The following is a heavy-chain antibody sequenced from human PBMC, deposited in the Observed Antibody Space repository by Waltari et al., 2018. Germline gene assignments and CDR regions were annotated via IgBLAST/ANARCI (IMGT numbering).Heavy chain of an antibody. D-gene: IGHD6-13*01. CDR1: GGSISSGGYS. CDR2: IYHSGST. CDR3: ARMLSGIAAAGVIR. J-gene: IGHJ4*02. V-gene: IGHV4-30-2*01. Sequence: QLQLQESGSGLVKPSQTLSLTCAVSGGSISSGGYSWSWIRQPPGKGLEWIGYIYHSGSTYYNPSLKSRVTISVDRSKNQFSLKLSSVTAADTAVYYCARMLSGIAAAGVIRWGQGTLVTVSS.